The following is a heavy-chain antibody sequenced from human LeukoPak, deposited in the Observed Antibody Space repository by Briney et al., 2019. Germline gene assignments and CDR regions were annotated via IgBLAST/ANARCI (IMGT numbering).Heavy chain of an antibody. CDR2: ISSSGSTI. D-gene: IGHD5-18*01. J-gene: IGHJ4*02. CDR3: ARDGNTAMPNFDY. Sequence: GGSLRLSCAASGFTFSSYEMNWVRQAQGQGMERVSYISSSGSTIYYADLLKGRFTISRDNAKNSLYLQMNSLRAEDTAGYYCARDGNTAMPNFDYWGQGTLVTVSS. V-gene: IGHV3-48*03. CDR1: GFTFSSYE.